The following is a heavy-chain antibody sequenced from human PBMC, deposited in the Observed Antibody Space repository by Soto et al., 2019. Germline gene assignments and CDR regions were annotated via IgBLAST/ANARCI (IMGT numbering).Heavy chain of an antibody. V-gene: IGHV1-69*12. CDR1: GGTFSSYA. J-gene: IGHJ5*02. CDR3: ATPVAGHLGWFDP. D-gene: IGHD6-19*01. CDR2: SIPIFGTA. Sequence: QVQLVQSGAEVKKPGSSVKVSCKASGGTFSSYAISWVRQAPGQGLEWMGGSIPIFGTANYAQKFQGRVTITADESTSTAYMELSSQRAEDTAVYYCATPVAGHLGWFDPWGQGTLVTVSS.